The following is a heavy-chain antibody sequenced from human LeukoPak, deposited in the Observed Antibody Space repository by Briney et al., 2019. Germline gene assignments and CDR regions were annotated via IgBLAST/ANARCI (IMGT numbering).Heavy chain of an antibody. Sequence: GFLRLSRAASEFTFSTYCMHWVRQAPGKGLVWVSRINSDGTNTDYADSVKGRFTISRDNAKNTLYMQMNSLRVDDTAVYYCVREASGVSSSAFDVWGQGTMVTVSS. V-gene: IGHV3-74*01. CDR1: EFTFSTYC. J-gene: IGHJ3*01. CDR2: INSDGTNT. CDR3: VREASGVSSSAFDV. D-gene: IGHD1-26*01.